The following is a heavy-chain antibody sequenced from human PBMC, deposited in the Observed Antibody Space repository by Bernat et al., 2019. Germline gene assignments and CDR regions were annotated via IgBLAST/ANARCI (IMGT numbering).Heavy chain of an antibody. CDR3: AVLWFGELTHKYYYYGMDV. D-gene: IGHD3-10*01. V-gene: IGHV3-30*03. CDR1: GFTFSSYG. J-gene: IGHJ6*02. CDR2: ISYDGSNK. Sequence: QVQLVESGGGVVQPGRSLRLSCAASGFTFSSYGMHWVRQAPGKGLELVAVISYDGSNKYYADSVKGRFTISRDNSKNTLYLQMNSLRAEDTAVYYCAVLWFGELTHKYYYYGMDVWGQGTTVTVSS.